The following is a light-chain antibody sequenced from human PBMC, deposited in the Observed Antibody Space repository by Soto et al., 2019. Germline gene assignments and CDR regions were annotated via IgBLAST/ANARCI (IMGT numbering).Light chain of an antibody. CDR3: SSYTSSSTYV. CDR2: EVS. V-gene: IGLV2-14*01. CDR1: SSDVGGYNY. J-gene: IGLJ1*01. Sequence: QSALTQPASVSGSPGQSSTISFTGTSSDVGGYNYVSWSQQHPGKAPQLMIYEVSNRPSGVSNRFSGSKSGNTASLTISGLQAEDEADYYCSSYTSSSTYVFGTGTKVTVL.